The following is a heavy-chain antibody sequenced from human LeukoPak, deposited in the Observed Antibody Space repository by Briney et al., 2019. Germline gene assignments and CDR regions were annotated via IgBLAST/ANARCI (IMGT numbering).Heavy chain of an antibody. Sequence: SVKVSCKASGYTFTYRYLHWVRQAPRQALECMGWITPFNGNTKYAQKFQDRVTITRDRSMSTAYMELSSLRSDDTAVYYCARGENWNDFDYWGQGTLVTVSS. V-gene: IGHV1-45*02. J-gene: IGHJ4*02. CDR3: ARGENWNDFDY. CDR2: ITPFNGNT. D-gene: IGHD1-1*01. CDR1: GYTFTYRY.